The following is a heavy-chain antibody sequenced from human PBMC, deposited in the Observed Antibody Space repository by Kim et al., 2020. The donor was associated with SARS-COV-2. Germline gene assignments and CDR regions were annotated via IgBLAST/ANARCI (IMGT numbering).Heavy chain of an antibody. CDR2: IYYSGST. CDR3: TRPTKITFGGVIDHFGY. CDR1: GGSISSGGYY. V-gene: IGHV4-31*03. J-gene: IGHJ4*02. Sequence: SETLSLTCTVSGGSISSGGYYWSWIRQHPGKGLEWIGYIYYSGSTYYNPSLKSRVTISVDTSKNQFSLKLSSVTAADTAVYYCTRPTKITFGGVIDHFGYWGQGTLVTVSS. D-gene: IGHD3-16*02.